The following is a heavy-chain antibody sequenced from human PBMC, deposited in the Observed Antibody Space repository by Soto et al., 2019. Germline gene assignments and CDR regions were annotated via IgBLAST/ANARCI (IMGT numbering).Heavy chain of an antibody. J-gene: IGHJ5*02. V-gene: IGHV3-74*01. CDR2: INSDGSTT. CDR1: GFTFSTYW. Sequence: GGSLRLSCAAYGFTFSTYWMHWVRQAPGKGLVWVSRINSDGSTTSYADSVKGRFTISRDNAKNTLYLQMNSLRAEDTAVYYCVREQYKVVVADAHIAAPRGQRTLVIGSS. D-gene: IGHD2-2*01. CDR3: VREQYKVVVADAHIAAP.